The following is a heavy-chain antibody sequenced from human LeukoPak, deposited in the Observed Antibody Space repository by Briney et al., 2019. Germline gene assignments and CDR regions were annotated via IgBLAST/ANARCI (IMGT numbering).Heavy chain of an antibody. D-gene: IGHD3-3*01. CDR1: GYTFTSYG. CDR3: ARDTYYDFWSGYYIREEIRRFDQ. Sequence: ASVKVSCKASGYTFTSYGISWVRQAPGQGLEWMGWMSAYNGNTHYAQKLQDRVTMSTDTYTSTAYMELRSLISDDTAVYYCARDTYYDFWSGYYIREEIRRFDQWGQGTLVTVSS. V-gene: IGHV1-18*01. J-gene: IGHJ4*02. CDR2: MSAYNGNT.